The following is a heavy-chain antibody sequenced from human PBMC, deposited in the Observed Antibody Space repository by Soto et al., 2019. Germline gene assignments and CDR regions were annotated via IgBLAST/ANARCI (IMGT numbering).Heavy chain of an antibody. CDR2: INSDGSVT. CDR3: ARSYYYDSSGHFYYYYGMNV. Sequence: PGGSLRLSCAASGFTFSSYWMHWVRQAPGKGLVWVSRINSDGSVTTYADSVKGRFTISRDNAKNTLYLQMNSLRAEDTAVYYCARSYYYDSSGHFYYYYGMNVWGQGTTVTV. D-gene: IGHD3-22*01. V-gene: IGHV3-74*01. J-gene: IGHJ6*02. CDR1: GFTFSSYW.